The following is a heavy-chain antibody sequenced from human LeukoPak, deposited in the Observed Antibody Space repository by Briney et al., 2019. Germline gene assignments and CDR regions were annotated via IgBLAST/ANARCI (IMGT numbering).Heavy chain of an antibody. CDR3: ARGGGALSDCLTAYTGPSLSFHD. CDR1: GFTLGSYA. D-gene: IGHD3-9*01. Sequence: GGSLRLSCVASGFTLGSYAVSWVRQAPGKGLQWVSSFGISGDYTWYAGSVKGRFTISRDSSKNTLYLQMNRLRAEDTAVYYRARGGGALSDCLTAYTGPSLSFHDWGQGALVTVSS. J-gene: IGHJ4*02. CDR2: FGISGDYT. V-gene: IGHV3-23*01.